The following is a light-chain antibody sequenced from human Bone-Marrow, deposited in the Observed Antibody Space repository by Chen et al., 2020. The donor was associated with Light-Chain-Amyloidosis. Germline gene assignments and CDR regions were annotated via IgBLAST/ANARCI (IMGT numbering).Light chain of an antibody. V-gene: IGLV3-21*02. CDR2: DDS. J-gene: IGLJ3*02. CDR1: TIGFTS. CDR3: QVWDRSSDRPV. Sequence: SYVLTQPSSVSVAPGQTATIACGGNTIGFTSVHLYQQTPGQAPLLVVYDDSDRPSGIPERVSGSNSGNTATLTISRVEAGDEADYYCQVWDRSSDRPVFGGGTKLTVL.